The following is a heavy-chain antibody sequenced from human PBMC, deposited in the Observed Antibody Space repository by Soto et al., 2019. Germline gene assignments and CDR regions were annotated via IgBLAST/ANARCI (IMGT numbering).Heavy chain of an antibody. J-gene: IGHJ6*03. CDR1: GGSISSYY. V-gene: IGHV4-59*01. CDR2: IYYSGST. D-gene: IGHD6-6*01. CDR3: ARVGFGGWGSSSPYYNYYYYMDV. Sequence: SETLSLTCTVSGGSISSYYWSWIRQPPGKGLEWIGYIYYSGSTNYNPSLKSRVTISVDTSKNQFSLKLSSVTAADTAVYYCARVGFGGWGSSSPYYNYYYYMDVWGKGTTVTVSS.